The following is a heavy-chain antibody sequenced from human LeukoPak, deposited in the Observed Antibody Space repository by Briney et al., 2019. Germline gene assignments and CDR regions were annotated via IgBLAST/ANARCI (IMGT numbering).Heavy chain of an antibody. V-gene: IGHV3-9*01. D-gene: IGHD6-19*01. J-gene: IGHJ6*02. CDR1: GFTFDDYA. CDR3: ANLGSSGWYAAYFYGMDV. CDR2: ISWNSGNI. Sequence: GGSLRLSCAASGFTFDDYAMHWVRQAPGKGLEWVSGISWNSGNIGYADSVKGRFTISRDNAKNSLYLQMNSLRAEDTALYYCANLGSSGWYAAYFYGMDVWGQGTTVTVSS.